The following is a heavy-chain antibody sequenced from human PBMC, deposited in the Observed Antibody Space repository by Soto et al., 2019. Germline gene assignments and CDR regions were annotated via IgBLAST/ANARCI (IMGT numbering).Heavy chain of an antibody. V-gene: IGHV3-30-3*01. J-gene: IGHJ5*02. Sequence: GGSLRLSCAASGFTFSSYAMHWVRQAPGKGLEWVAVISYDGSNKYYADSVKGRFTISRDNSKNTLYPQMNSLRAEDTAVYYCASFTPSSSWYEGDTWFDPWGQGTLVTVSS. CDR2: ISYDGSNK. CDR1: GFTFSSYA. D-gene: IGHD6-13*01. CDR3: ASFTPSSSWYEGDTWFDP.